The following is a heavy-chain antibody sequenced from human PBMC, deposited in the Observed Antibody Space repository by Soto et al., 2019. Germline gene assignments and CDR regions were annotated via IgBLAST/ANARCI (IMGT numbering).Heavy chain of an antibody. CDR3: ATPKADYSFDY. D-gene: IGHD4-17*01. J-gene: IGHJ4*02. CDR1: GSSLIDTP. V-gene: IGHV1-24*01. CDR2: FDLEERKY. Sequence: ASVKVSCKVSGSSLIDTPIHWVLQVPGKGLEWMGGFDLEERKYIYAQKIQGRVTMTDDSSTVTAFMDLGSLGSEDTAVYYCATPKADYSFDYWGQGTLVTVSS.